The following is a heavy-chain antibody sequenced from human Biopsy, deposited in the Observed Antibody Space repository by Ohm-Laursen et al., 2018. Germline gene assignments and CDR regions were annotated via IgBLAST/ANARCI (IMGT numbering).Heavy chain of an antibody. Sequence: SLRLSCAASGFTFNNYGMQWVRQAPGKGLAWVAFIFYDGSNTYYADSVQGRFTISRDNSRDTLYLQMSSLRAEDTAVYYCAKDRWPHVVVVTTNFDSWGQGTLVTVSS. D-gene: IGHD2-21*02. V-gene: IGHV3-30*18. CDR1: GFTFNNYG. CDR3: AKDRWPHVVVVTTNFDS. CDR2: IFYDGSNT. J-gene: IGHJ4*02.